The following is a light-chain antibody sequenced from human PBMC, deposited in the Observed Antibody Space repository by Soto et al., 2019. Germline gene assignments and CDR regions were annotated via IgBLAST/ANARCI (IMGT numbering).Light chain of an antibody. CDR2: DIS. J-gene: IGKJ4*01. V-gene: IGKV3-11*01. Sequence: EIVLTQSPATLSLSPGERATLSCRTSQSVSRYFAWYQQKPGQAPRLLIYDISNRATGIPVRFSGSGSGTDRTLTISTLEPEDFAVYYCQQRSNWPPEVTFGGGTKVEIK. CDR1: QSVSRY. CDR3: QQRSNWPPEVT.